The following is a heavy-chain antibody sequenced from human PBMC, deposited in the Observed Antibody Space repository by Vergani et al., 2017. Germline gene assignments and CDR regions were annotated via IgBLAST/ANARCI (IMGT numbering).Heavy chain of an antibody. V-gene: IGHV3-48*02. CDR2: IGISSSTI. Sequence: EVQLVESGGGLVQPGGSLPLSSSSSLFTFSRSCIHCVPQAPGKGLAWVSYIGISSSTIYYADSVKGRFTISRDNAKNSLYLQMNSLRDEDTAVYYCARDAYCGGDCYSDWGQGTLVTVSS. CDR1: LFTFSRSC. J-gene: IGHJ4*02. D-gene: IGHD2-21*01. CDR3: ARDAYCGGDCYSD.